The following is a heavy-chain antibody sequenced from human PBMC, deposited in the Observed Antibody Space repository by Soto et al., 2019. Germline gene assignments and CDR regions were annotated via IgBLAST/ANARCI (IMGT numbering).Heavy chain of an antibody. J-gene: IGHJ5*02. CDR2: IYHGGST. CDR3: ARVGPWVPYYYDSSPYTFENWFDP. Sequence: LSLTCAVSGYSISSGYYSGWLRHPPGKGLEWIGRIYHGGSTYYNPSLNSRVTLSIDMTNNLVSLILNSVTAADTAVYYCARVGPWVPYYYDSSPYTFENWFDPWGQGTLVTVSS. D-gene: IGHD3-22*01. CDR1: GYSISSGYY. V-gene: IGHV4-38-2*01.